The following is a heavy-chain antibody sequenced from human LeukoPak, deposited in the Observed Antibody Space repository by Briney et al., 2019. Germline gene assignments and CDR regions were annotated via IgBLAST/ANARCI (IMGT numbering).Heavy chain of an antibody. J-gene: IGHJ4*02. CDR1: GFTFSDYY. V-gene: IGHV3-11*04. Sequence: GGSLRLSCAASGFTFSDYYMSWIRQAPGKGLECVSYISSSGSTIYYADSVKGRFTISRDNAKNSLYLQMNSLRAEDTAVYYCARARDEQQLHGFYFDYWGQGTLVTVSS. D-gene: IGHD6-13*01. CDR2: ISSSGSTI. CDR3: ARARDEQQLHGFYFDY.